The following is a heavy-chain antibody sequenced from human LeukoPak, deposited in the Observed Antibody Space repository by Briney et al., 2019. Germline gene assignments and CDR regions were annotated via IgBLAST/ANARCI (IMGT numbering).Heavy chain of an antibody. V-gene: IGHV1-2*02. D-gene: IGHD3-10*01. CDR3: ARDETDYYGSGNNWFDP. CDR1: GYTFTGYY. Sequence: ASVKVSCKASGYTFTGYYMHWVRQAPGQGLEWMGWINPNSGGTNYAQKFQGRVTMTRDTSISTAYMELSRLRSDGTAVHYCARDETDYYGSGNNWFDPWGQGTLVTVSS. J-gene: IGHJ5*02. CDR2: INPNSGGT.